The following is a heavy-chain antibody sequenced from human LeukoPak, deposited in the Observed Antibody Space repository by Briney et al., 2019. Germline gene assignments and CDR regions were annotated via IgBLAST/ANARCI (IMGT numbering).Heavy chain of an antibody. D-gene: IGHD1-26*01. J-gene: IGHJ4*02. Sequence: SETLSLTCTVSGDSISSYYRSWIRQPAGKGLEWIGRIYTSGSTNYNPSLKSRVTMSVDTSKNQFSLKLSSVTAADTAVYYCARGIGGSYPKEYYFDYWGQGTLVTVSS. V-gene: IGHV4-4*07. CDR2: IYTSGST. CDR1: GDSISSYY. CDR3: ARGIGGSYPKEYYFDY.